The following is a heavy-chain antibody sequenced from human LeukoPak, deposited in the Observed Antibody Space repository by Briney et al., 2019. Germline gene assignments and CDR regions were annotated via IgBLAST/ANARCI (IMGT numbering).Heavy chain of an antibody. CDR2: IKQDGSEI. CDR1: GFTFSNYW. CDR3: ARKGGTRGPLNY. D-gene: IGHD2-8*01. V-gene: IGHV3-7*01. J-gene: IGHJ4*02. Sequence: PGASLRLSCAASGFTFSNYWMSWVRQAPGKGLEWVANIKQDGSEIYYVDSVKGRFTISRDNAKNSLFLQMNSLTAEDTAVYYCARKGGTRGPLNYWGQGTLVTVSS.